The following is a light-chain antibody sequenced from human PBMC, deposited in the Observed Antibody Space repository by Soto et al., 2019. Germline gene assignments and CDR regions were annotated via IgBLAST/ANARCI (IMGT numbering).Light chain of an antibody. CDR3: SSYAGTNTPYV. Sequence: QSALTQPPSGSGYPGQSVTISCTGTSSDVGGYYYVSWYQQHPGKAPKLMIYEVSKRPSGVPDRFSGSKSGNTASLTVSGLQAEDEADYYCSSYAGTNTPYVFGTGTKLTVL. J-gene: IGLJ1*01. CDR1: SSDVGGYYY. V-gene: IGLV2-8*01. CDR2: EVS.